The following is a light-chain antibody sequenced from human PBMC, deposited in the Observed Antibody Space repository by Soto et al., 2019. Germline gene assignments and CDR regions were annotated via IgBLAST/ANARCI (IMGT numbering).Light chain of an antibody. J-gene: IGKJ5*01. Sequence: EIVLTQSPVTLSFSPGERATLSCGASQSVTSTYLAWFQHKPGQAPRLLIYGTSNRATGIPDRFSGSGSGTDFTLTISRLEPEDFAFYYCQHYGSSLFTLGHGTRLEIK. CDR1: QSVTSTY. V-gene: IGKV3-20*01. CDR2: GTS. CDR3: QHYGSSLFT.